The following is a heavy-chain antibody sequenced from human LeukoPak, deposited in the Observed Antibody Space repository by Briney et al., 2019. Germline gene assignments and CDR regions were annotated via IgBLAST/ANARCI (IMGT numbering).Heavy chain of an antibody. CDR2: ISSSGSTR. V-gene: IGHV3-48*03. CDR3: ARGVGGGSDY. Sequence: GGSLRLSCAASGFTFSSYEMNWVRQAPGKGLEWVSYISSSGSTRYYADSVTGRFTISRDNAKNSLYLQMNSLRVEDTAVYYCARGVGGGSDYWGQGTLVTVSS. CDR1: GFTFSSYE. D-gene: IGHD1-26*01. J-gene: IGHJ4*02.